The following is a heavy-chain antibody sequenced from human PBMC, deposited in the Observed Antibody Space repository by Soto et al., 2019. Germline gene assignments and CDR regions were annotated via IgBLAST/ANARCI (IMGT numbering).Heavy chain of an antibody. D-gene: IGHD3-22*01. V-gene: IGHV1-69*13. CDR2: IIPIFGTA. Sequence: ASVKVSCKASGGTFSSYAISWVRQAPGQGLEWMGGIIPIFGTANYARKFQGRVTITADESTSTAYMELSSLRSEDTAVYYCARGDTRHYYDSSGYDNFDYWGQGTLVTVSS. J-gene: IGHJ4*02. CDR3: ARGDTRHYYDSSGYDNFDY. CDR1: GGTFSSYA.